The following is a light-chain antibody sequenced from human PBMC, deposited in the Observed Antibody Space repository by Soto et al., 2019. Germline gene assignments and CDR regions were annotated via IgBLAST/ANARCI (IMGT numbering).Light chain of an antibody. J-gene: IGLJ1*01. CDR2: YDS. CDR3: QVWDSSSHNYV. V-gene: IGLV3-21*04. Sequence: SYELTQPPSVSVAPGKTARITCGGNNIGSKSVHWYQQKPGQAPVLVIYYDSDRPSGIPERFSGSNSGNTATLTISRVEAGDEADYYCQVWDSSSHNYVFGTGTKVTVL. CDR1: NIGSKS.